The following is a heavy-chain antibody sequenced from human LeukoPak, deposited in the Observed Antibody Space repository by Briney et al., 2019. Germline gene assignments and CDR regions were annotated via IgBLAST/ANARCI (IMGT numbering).Heavy chain of an antibody. J-gene: IGHJ6*02. D-gene: IGHD3-16*02. CDR1: GFTFSSYS. Sequence: GGSLRLSCAASGFTFSSYSMNWVRQAPGKGLEWVSYISSSSSTIYYADSVKGPFTISRDNAKNSLYLQMNSLRAEDTAVYYCARDRGELSTYYYYYYGMDVWGQGTTVTVSS. CDR2: ISSSSSTI. V-gene: IGHV3-48*01. CDR3: ARDRGELSTYYYYYYGMDV.